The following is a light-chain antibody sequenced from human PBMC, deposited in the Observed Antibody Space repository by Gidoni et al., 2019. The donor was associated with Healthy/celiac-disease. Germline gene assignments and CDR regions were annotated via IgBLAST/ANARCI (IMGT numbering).Light chain of an antibody. V-gene: IGKV4-1*01. CDR2: WAS. Sequence: DIVMTQSPDSLPVSLGERATIHCKSSQSVLYSSNNKNYLAWYQQKQGQPPKLLIYWASTRESGVPDRFSGSGSGTDFTLTISSLQAEDVAVYYCQQYYSTPPTFGQGTKLEIK. J-gene: IGKJ2*01. CDR1: QSVLYSSNNKNY. CDR3: QQYYSTPPT.